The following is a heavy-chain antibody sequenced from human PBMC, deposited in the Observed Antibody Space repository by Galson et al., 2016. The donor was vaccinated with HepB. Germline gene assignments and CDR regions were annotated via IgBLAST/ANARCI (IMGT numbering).Heavy chain of an antibody. V-gene: IGHV3-30*19. D-gene: IGHD3-10*01. CDR3: ARVGTKHTYGFSSSDH. CDR1: GFTISCRG. J-gene: IGHJ5*02. Sequence: SLRLSCAASGFTISCRGMHWVRQAPGKGLEWVAVLPYDGVNKYYADSVKGRFTISRDNSKNTLFLQMNSLRAEDTALYYCARVGTKHTYGFSSSDHWGRGTLVTVSS. CDR2: LPYDGVNK.